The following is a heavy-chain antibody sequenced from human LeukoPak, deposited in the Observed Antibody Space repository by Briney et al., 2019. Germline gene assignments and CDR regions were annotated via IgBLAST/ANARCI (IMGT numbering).Heavy chain of an antibody. CDR1: GGSISSSSYY. D-gene: IGHD3-9*01. V-gene: IGHV4-39*01. CDR3: ARGWNILTGYYYFDY. J-gene: IGHJ4*02. Sequence: PSETLSLTCTVSGGSISSSSYYCGWIRQPPGKGLEWLGSIYYSGSTYYNPSLKSRVPISVDTSKNQFSLKLSSVTAADTAVYYCARGWNILTGYYYFDYWGQGTLVTVSS. CDR2: IYYSGST.